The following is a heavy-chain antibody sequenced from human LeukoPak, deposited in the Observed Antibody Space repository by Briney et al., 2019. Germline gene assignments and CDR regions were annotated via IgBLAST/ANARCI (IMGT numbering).Heavy chain of an antibody. V-gene: IGHV4-31*03. J-gene: IGHJ5*02. Sequence: PSETLSLTCTVSGGSISSGGYYWSWIRQHPGKGLEWIGYIYYSGSTYYNPSLKSRVTMSVETSKNQFSLKLNSVTAADTAVYYCARLPRYCSSTSCYRRFDPWGQGTLVTVSS. CDR2: IYYSGST. D-gene: IGHD2-2*02. CDR1: GGSISSGGYY. CDR3: ARLPRYCSSTSCYRRFDP.